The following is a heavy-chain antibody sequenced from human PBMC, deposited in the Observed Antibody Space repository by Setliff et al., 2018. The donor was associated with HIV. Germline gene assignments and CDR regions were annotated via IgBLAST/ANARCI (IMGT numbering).Heavy chain of an antibody. CDR3: ASLPPLYDSSGYYFDY. CDR1: GGSFSGFY. D-gene: IGHD3-22*01. Sequence: PSETLSLTCAVYGGSFSGFYWNWIRQAPGKGLEWIGYIYYSGSTNYNPSLKSRVTISVDTSKNQFSLKLSSVTAADTAVYYCASLPPLYDSSGYYFDYWGQGTLVTVSS. J-gene: IGHJ4*02. CDR2: IYYSGST. V-gene: IGHV4-34*11.